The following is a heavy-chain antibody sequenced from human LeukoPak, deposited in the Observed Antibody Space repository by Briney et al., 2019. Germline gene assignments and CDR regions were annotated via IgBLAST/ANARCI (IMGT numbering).Heavy chain of an antibody. V-gene: IGHV4-34*01. D-gene: IGHD3-10*01. J-gene: IGHJ4*02. CDR3: AINDGSGSYYKSDY. Sequence: SETLSLTCAVYGGSFSGYYWSWIRQPPGKGLEWIGEIDQSGSTNYNPSLKSRVTITTDTSKNQFSLKLNSVTAAGTAVYYCAINDGSGSYYKSDYWGQGTLVTVSS. CDR2: IDQSGST. CDR1: GGSFSGYY.